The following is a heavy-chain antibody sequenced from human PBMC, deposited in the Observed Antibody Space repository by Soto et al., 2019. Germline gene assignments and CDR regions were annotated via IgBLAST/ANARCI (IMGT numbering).Heavy chain of an antibody. Sequence: ASVKVSCKASGYTFTRYGISWVRQAPGQGLEWMGWISGYNDDTNHAQKFQGRVSMTTDTSTSTAYMELRSLRSDDTAVYYCARDWYCSGGIRYGCHYYYMEVWGPGTTVTVSS. CDR1: GYTFTRYG. V-gene: IGHV1-18*01. J-gene: IGHJ6*03. CDR2: ISGYNDDT. CDR3: ARDWYCSGGIRYGCHYYYMEV. D-gene: IGHD2-15*01.